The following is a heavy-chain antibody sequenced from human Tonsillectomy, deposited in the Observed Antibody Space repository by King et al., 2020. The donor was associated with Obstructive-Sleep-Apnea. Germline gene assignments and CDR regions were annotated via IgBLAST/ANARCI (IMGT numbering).Heavy chain of an antibody. V-gene: IGHV3-23*01. J-gene: IGHJ4*02. CDR2: ISGSGGST. CDR3: AKGRARGYSGYDYFDY. CDR1: GFTFSSYA. Sequence: VQLLESGGGLVQPGGSLRLSCAASGFTFSSYAMSWVRQAPGKGLEWVSAISGSGGSTYYADSVKGRFTISRDNSKKTLYLQMNSLRAEDTAVYYCAKGRARGYSGYDYFDYWGQGTLVTVSS. D-gene: IGHD5-12*01.